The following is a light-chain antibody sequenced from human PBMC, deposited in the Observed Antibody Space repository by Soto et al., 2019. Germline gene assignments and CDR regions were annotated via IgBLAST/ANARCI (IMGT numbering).Light chain of an antibody. CDR2: SNN. CDR3: AAWDDRLNGVV. Sequence: QSVLTQPPSASGTPGQRVTISCSGSSSNIGSNTVNWYQQRPGTAPKLLSYSNNQRPSGVPDRFSGSKSGTSASLAISGLQSEDEADYYCAAWDDRLNGVVFGGGTTLPVL. CDR1: SSNIGSNT. J-gene: IGLJ2*01. V-gene: IGLV1-44*01.